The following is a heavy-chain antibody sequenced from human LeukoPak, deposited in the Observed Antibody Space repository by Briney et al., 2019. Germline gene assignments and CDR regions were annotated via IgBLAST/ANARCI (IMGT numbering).Heavy chain of an antibody. CDR2: IYYSGST. D-gene: IGHD3-10*01. J-gene: IGHJ4*02. CDR3: ARRVLRGPNLDYFDY. Sequence: PSETLSLTCTVSGGSISSSSYYWGWIRQPPGKGLEWIGSIYYSGSTYYNPSLKSRVTISVVTSKNQFSLKLSSVTAADTAVYYCARRVLRGPNLDYFDYWGQGTLVTVSS. CDR1: GGSISSSSYY. V-gene: IGHV4-39*07.